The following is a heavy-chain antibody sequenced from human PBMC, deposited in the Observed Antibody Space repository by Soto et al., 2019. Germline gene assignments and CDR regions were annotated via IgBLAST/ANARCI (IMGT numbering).Heavy chain of an antibody. CDR1: GFSLSTSGVG. CDR3: AHRRSLLFGQTYYDY. J-gene: IGHJ4*02. CDR2: IYWDDDK. Sequence: QITLKESGPPLVKPTQTLTLTCTFSGFSLSTSGVGVGWIRQPPGKALEWLALIYWDDDKRFSPSLKSRLTTTKDTSKNQVVLTMTNMDPVDTATYYCAHRRSLLFGQTYYDYWGQGALVTVSS. V-gene: IGHV2-5*02. D-gene: IGHD3-10*01.